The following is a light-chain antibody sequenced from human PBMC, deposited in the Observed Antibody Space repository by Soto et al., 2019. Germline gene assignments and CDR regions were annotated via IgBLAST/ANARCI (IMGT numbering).Light chain of an antibody. CDR1: QGISNS. CDR2: AAS. V-gene: IGKV1-27*01. J-gene: IGKJ4*01. Sequence: DIQMTQSPSSLSASVGDRVTITCRASQGISNSLAWYQQNAGKSPKLLIYAASNLQSGVPSRFSGSGSGTDFSLTISSLQPEDVATYYCQTYNSARVTFGGGTKVKIK. CDR3: QTYNSARVT.